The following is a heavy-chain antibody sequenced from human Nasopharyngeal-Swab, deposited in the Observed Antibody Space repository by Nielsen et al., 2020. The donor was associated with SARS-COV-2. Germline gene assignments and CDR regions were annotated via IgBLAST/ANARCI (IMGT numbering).Heavy chain of an antibody. Sequence: GESLKISCAASGFTFSSYAMSWVRQAPGKGLEWVSAISGSGGSTYYADSVKGRLTISRDNSKNTLYLQMNSLRAEDTAVYYCAKDTSLVGATFDYWGQGTLVTVSS. V-gene: IGHV3-23*01. CDR3: AKDTSLVGATFDY. J-gene: IGHJ4*02. CDR2: ISGSGGST. CDR1: GFTFSSYA. D-gene: IGHD2-8*02.